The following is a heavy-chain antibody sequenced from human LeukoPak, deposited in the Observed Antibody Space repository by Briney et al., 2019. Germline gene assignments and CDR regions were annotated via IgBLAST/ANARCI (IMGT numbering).Heavy chain of an antibody. CDR2: ISAHNGNT. J-gene: IGHJ4*02. CDR1: GYTFTSYG. V-gene: IGHV1-18*01. D-gene: IGHD2-21*02. Sequence: ASVKVSCKASGYTFTSYGFSCVRQAPGQGLEWMGWISAHNGNTNYAQNVQGRVTMTTDTSTSTAYMDLRSLRSDDTAVYYCARSGGDSPYYFLYWGQGTLVTVSS. CDR3: ARSGGDSPYYFLY.